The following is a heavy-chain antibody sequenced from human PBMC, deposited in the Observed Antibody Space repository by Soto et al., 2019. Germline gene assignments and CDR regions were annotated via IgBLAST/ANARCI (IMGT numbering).Heavy chain of an antibody. CDR3: AKDGSHNFDY. V-gene: IGHV3-30*18. D-gene: IGHD1-26*01. Sequence: QVQLVESGGGVVQPGRSLRLSCAASGFTFSHYAMHWVRQAPGKGLEWVALMSYDGSNEYYADSVKGRFTISRDNSKNTLYLQMNSLRAEDTAVYYCAKDGSHNFDYWGQGPLFTVSS. CDR2: MSYDGSNE. CDR1: GFTFSHYA. J-gene: IGHJ4*02.